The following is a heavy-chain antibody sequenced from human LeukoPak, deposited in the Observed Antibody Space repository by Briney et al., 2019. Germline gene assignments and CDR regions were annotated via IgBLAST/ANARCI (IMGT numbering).Heavy chain of an antibody. CDR3: ARGLGYYDSSVGY. V-gene: IGHV4-59*01. CDR1: GGSISSYY. J-gene: IGHJ4*02. CDR2: IYYSGST. D-gene: IGHD3-22*01. Sequence: NASETLSLTCTVSGGSISSYYWSWIRQPPGKGLEWIGYIYYSGSTNYNPSLKSRVTISVDTSKNHFSLKLSSVTTADTAVYFCARGLGYYDSSVGYWGQGTLVTVSS.